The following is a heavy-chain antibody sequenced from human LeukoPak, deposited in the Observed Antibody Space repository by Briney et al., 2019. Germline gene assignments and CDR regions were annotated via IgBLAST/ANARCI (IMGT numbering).Heavy chain of an antibody. V-gene: IGHV1-2*02. CDR3: ARNAYCDSTNCYAWFDP. CDR1: GYTFTDYY. D-gene: IGHD2-2*01. J-gene: IGHJ5*02. Sequence: AASVKVSCKASGYTFTDYYIHWVRQAPGQGLEWMGWIAPHSGGTNYAQNYQGRITMTRDTSISTAYMELSSLRSDDTAVYYCARNAYCDSTNCYAWFDPWGQGTLVTVSS. CDR2: IAPHSGGT.